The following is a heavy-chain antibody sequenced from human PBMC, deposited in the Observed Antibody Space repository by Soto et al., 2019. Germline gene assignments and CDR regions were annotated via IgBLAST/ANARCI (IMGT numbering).Heavy chain of an antibody. V-gene: IGHV4-39*01. CDR3: ARLHTNNWYFDS. J-gene: IGHJ4*02. Sequence: QLQLQESGPGLVKPSETLSLTCTVSGDSLSSSSSYWGWIRQPPGKGLEYIGNIYYSGTTYYNPSLKSRVTISVDTSKNQFSLKLSSVTAADTAIYYCARLHTNNWYFDSWGQGTLVTVSS. CDR1: GDSLSSSSSY. D-gene: IGHD1-1*01. CDR2: IYYSGTT.